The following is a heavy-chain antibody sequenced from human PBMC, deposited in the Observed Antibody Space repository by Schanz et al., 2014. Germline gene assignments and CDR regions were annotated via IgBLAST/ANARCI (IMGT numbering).Heavy chain of an antibody. CDR2: TYLGGNT. CDR3: ASDRPFRSESNIYYGDAFDI. Sequence: EQVLESGGGFVQPGGSLRLSCATSGFTFTTFAMTWVRQAPGKGLEWVSVTYLGGNTDYADSVKGRFTISRGNSKNTLYLEMNSLRPDDTAVYYCASDRPFRSESNIYYGDAFDIWGQGTMVTVSS. V-gene: IGHV3-23*01. CDR1: GFTFTTFA. D-gene: IGHD3-10*01. J-gene: IGHJ3*02.